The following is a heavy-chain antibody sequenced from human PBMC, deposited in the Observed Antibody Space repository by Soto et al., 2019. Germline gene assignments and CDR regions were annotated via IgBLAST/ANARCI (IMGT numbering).Heavy chain of an antibody. CDR3: ATGLYGSGSYI. D-gene: IGHD3-10*01. J-gene: IGHJ3*02. CDR1: GGTFSSYV. Sequence: QVQLVQSGAEVKKSGSSVKVSCKAFGGTFSSYVISWVRQAPGQGLEWMGGIIPVFRTAKYAQRFQGRVSSTVDESTTTTYMDLSSLRSEDTAVYFCATGLYGSGSYIWGQGTMVTVSS. CDR2: IIPVFRTA. V-gene: IGHV1-69*01.